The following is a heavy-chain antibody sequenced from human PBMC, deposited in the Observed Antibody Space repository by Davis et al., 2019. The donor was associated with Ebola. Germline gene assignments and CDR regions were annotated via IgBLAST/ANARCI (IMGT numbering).Heavy chain of an antibody. D-gene: IGHD4/OR15-4a*01. Sequence: GESLKISCKGSGYSFTSYWIGWVRQMPGKGLEWMGIIYPGDSDTRYSPSFQGQVTISADKSISTAYLQWSSQKASDTAMYYCARFKGDYGWYYGMDVWGQGTTVTVSS. CDR3: ARFKGDYGWYYGMDV. CDR2: IYPGDSDT. J-gene: IGHJ6*02. V-gene: IGHV5-51*01. CDR1: GYSFTSYW.